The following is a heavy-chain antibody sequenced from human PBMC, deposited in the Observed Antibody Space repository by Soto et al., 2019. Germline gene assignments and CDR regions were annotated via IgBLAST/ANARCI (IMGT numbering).Heavy chain of an antibody. Sequence: VGSLRLSCAASGFTFGNYAMNWVRQAPGKGLEWISSISDPGTSTYYANSVKGRFSMSRDNSKNTLFLQMNRLRADDTAVYFCAKSLVTPSDAFDLWGRGTLVTVSS. CDR2: ISDPGTST. D-gene: IGHD2-21*02. CDR3: AKSLVTPSDAFDL. J-gene: IGHJ3*01. CDR1: GFTFGNYA. V-gene: IGHV3-23*01.